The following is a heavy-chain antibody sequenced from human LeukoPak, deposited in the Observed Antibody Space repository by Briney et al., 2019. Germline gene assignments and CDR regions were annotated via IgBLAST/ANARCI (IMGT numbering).Heavy chain of an antibody. Sequence: PSETLSLTCTVSGGSISSSSYYWGWIRQPPGKGLEWIGSIYYSGSTYYNPSLKSRVTISVDTSKNQFSLKLSSVTAADTAVYYCASQTYYYDSSGYYPPADAFDIWGQGTMVTVSS. D-gene: IGHD3-22*01. CDR3: ASQTYYYDSSGYYPPADAFDI. CDR2: IYYSGST. V-gene: IGHV4-39*07. J-gene: IGHJ3*02. CDR1: GGSISSSSYY.